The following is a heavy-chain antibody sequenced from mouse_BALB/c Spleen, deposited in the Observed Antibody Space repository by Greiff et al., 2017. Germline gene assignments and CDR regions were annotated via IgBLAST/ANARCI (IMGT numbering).Heavy chain of an antibody. CDR3: AREGLLRGFAY. CDR1: GYTFTSYY. J-gene: IGHJ3*01. D-gene: IGHD1-1*01. Sequence: VQLQQSGAELVKPGASVKLSCKASGYTFTSYYMYWVKQRPGQGLEWIGEINPSNGGTNFNEKFKSKATLTVDKSSSTAYMQLSSLTSEDSAVYFCAREGLLRGFAYWGQGTLVTVSA. V-gene: IGHV1S81*02. CDR2: INPSNGGT.